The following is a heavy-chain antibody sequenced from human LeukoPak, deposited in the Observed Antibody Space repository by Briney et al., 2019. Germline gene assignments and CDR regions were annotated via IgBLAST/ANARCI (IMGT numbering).Heavy chain of an antibody. Sequence: GGSLRLSCAVSGFTYSSYSMNWVRQAPGKGLEWISYISSSSNTIHYADSVKGRFTITRDNAKNSLYLQMNSLRAEDTAVYYCAREQQLTSYYYYGMDVWGQGTTATVSS. V-gene: IGHV3-48*04. CDR1: GFTYSSYS. CDR3: AREQQLTSYYYYGMDV. CDR2: ISSSSNTI. D-gene: IGHD6-13*01. J-gene: IGHJ6*02.